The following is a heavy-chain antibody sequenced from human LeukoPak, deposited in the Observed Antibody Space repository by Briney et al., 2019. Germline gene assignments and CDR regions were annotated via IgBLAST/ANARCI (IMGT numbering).Heavy chain of an antibody. V-gene: IGHV3-23*01. J-gene: IGHJ4*02. Sequence: PGGSLRLSRAASGFTFSSYAMSWVRQAPGKGLEWVSGISGSGGSTYHADSVKGRFTISRDNSKNTMYLQMNSLRAEDTAAYYCAKESAYDILTGYSDYWGQGTLVTVSS. CDR1: GFTFSSYA. D-gene: IGHD3-9*01. CDR2: ISGSGGST. CDR3: AKESAYDILTGYSDY.